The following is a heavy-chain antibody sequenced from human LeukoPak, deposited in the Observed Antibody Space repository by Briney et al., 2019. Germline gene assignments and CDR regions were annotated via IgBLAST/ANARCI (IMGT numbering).Heavy chain of an antibody. V-gene: IGHV4-31*03. D-gene: IGHD3-10*01. CDR3: ARVPSSMVRGVIDY. J-gene: IGHJ4*02. CDR2: IYYSGST. Sequence: SEALSLTCTVSGGSISSGGYYWSWIRQHPGKGLEWTGYIYYSGSTYYNPSLKSRVTISVDTSKNQFSLKLSSVTAADTAVYYCARVPSSMVRGVIDYWGQGTLVTVSS. CDR1: GGSISSGGYY.